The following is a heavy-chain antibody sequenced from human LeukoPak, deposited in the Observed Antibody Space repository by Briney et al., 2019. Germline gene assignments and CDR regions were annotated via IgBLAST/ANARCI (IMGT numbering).Heavy chain of an antibody. V-gene: IGHV4-59*01. CDR3: ARVWLGDYNYYYGTDI. CDR1: GGSISNYY. D-gene: IGHD3-16*01. CDR2: IYYSGST. J-gene: IGHJ6*02. Sequence: KPSETLSLTCTVSGGSISNYYWSWIRQPPGEGLEWIGYIYYSGSTNYNPSLKSRVTISVDTSKNRFSLKLSSVTAADTAVYYCARVWLGDYNYYYGTDIWGQGTTVAVSS.